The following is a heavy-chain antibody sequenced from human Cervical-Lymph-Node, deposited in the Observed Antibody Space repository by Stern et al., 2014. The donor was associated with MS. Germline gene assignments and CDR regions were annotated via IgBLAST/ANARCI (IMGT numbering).Heavy chain of an antibody. CDR1: GYTFTNYW. J-gene: IGHJ6*02. D-gene: IGHD2-21*02. CDR2: IYPCDSDI. CDR3: ARHCSGGDCGDSYGMDV. Sequence: EVQLVESGAEVKKPGESLKISCKASGYTFTNYWIGWVRQMPGKGLECMGIIYPCDSDIRSSPSFQGQVPFSADKSISTAYLQWRSLKASDTAIYYCARHCSGGDCGDSYGMDVWGQGTTVTVSS. V-gene: IGHV5-51*01.